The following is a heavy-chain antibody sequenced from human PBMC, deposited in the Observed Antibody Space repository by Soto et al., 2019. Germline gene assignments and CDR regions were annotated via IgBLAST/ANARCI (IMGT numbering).Heavy chain of an antibody. V-gene: IGHV1-46*01. CDR3: ARDLLAIYSSSWYAGFDY. J-gene: IGHJ4*02. Sequence: ASVKVSCKASGYTFTSYYMHWVRQAPGQGLEWMGIINPSGGSTSYAQKFQGRVTMTRDTSTSTVYMELSSLRSEDTAVYYCARDLLAIYSSSWYAGFDYWGQGTLVTVSS. CDR2: INPSGGST. CDR1: GYTFTSYY. D-gene: IGHD6-13*01.